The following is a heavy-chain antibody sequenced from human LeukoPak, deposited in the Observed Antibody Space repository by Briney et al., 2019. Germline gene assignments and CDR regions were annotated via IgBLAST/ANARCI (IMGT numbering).Heavy chain of an antibody. CDR1: GFTFSNAW. V-gene: IGHV3-15*01. Sequence: KPGGSLRLSCAASGFTFSNAWMSWVRQAPGKGLEWVGRIKSKTDGGTTDYAAPVKGRFTISRDDLKNTLYLQMNSLKTEDTAVYYCTTGRPITFGGLIVDYWGQGTLVTVSS. CDR2: IKSKTDGGTT. D-gene: IGHD3-16*02. CDR3: TTGRPITFGGLIVDY. J-gene: IGHJ4*02.